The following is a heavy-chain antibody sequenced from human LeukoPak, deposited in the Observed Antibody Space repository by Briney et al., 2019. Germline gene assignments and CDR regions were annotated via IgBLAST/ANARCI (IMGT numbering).Heavy chain of an antibody. CDR1: GFTFSAYA. CDR3: AKRGIVIRAVIIIGFHKEAYYFDY. D-gene: IGHD3-10*01. Sequence: PGGSLRLSCTASGFTFSAYAMMWVRQAPGKGPEWVSGISERGGGTNYADSVKGRFIISRDTSKNTVYLQMNSLRVEDTAVYFCAKRGIVIRAVIIIGFHKEAYYFDYWGQGILVTVSS. CDR2: ISERGGGT. V-gene: IGHV3-23*01. J-gene: IGHJ4*02.